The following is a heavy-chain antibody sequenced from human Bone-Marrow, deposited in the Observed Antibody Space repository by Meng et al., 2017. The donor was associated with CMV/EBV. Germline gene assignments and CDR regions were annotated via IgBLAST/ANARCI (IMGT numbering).Heavy chain of an antibody. J-gene: IGHJ5*02. D-gene: IGHD6-13*01. CDR1: GFTFSSYS. Sequence: GESLKISCAASGFTFSSYSMNWVRQAPGKGLEWVSSISSSSSYIYYADSVKGRFTISRDNAKNSLYLQMNSLRAEDTAVYYCARDRAWQQLVPKWFDPWGKGTLVTVSS. CDR2: ISSSSSYI. V-gene: IGHV3-21*01. CDR3: ARDRAWQQLVPKWFDP.